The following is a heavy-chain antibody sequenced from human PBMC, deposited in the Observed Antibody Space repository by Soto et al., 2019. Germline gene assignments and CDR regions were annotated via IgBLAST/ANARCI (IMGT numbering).Heavy chain of an antibody. J-gene: IGHJ4*02. CDR1: GGSISSSDYY. CDR3: ARQGYYSSKTYPPSRF. V-gene: IGHV4-39*01. CDR2: IYYSGNT. D-gene: IGHD3-10*01. Sequence: SETLSLTCTVSGGSISSSDYYWGWIRHPPGKGLEWIGSIYYSGNTYYNPSLKSRVTISVDTSKNQFSLKLNTVTAADTAVYYCARQGYYSSKTYPPSRFWGQGTLVTVSS.